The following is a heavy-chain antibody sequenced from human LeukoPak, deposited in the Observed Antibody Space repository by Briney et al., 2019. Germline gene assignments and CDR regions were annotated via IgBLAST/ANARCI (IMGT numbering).Heavy chain of an antibody. CDR2: IYHSGST. CDR1: GGSISSGGYS. CDR3: ARGDHKRWFDY. D-gene: IGHD1-1*01. V-gene: IGHV4-30-2*01. Sequence: PSETLSLTCAVSGGSISSGGYSWSWIRQPPGKGLEWIGYIYHSGSTYYNPSLKSRVTISVDRSKNQFSLKLSSVTAADTAVYYCARGDHKRWFDYWGQGTLVTVSS. J-gene: IGHJ4*02.